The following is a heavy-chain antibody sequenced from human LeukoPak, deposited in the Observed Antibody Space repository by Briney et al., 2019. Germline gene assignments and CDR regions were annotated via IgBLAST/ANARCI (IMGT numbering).Heavy chain of an antibody. Sequence: SETLSLTCAVSGGSISSGDYSWSWIRQPPGKGLEWIGNIYYSGSTYYNPSLKSRVTISVDTSKNQFSLKLSSVTAADTAVYYCARLPNYYYYYMDVWGKGTTVTISS. V-gene: IGHV4-30-2*03. CDR3: ARLPNYYYYYMDV. D-gene: IGHD2-8*01. J-gene: IGHJ6*03. CDR1: GGSISSGDYS. CDR2: IYYSGST.